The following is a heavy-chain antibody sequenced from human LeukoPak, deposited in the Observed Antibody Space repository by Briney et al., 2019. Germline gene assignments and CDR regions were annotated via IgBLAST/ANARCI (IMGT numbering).Heavy chain of an antibody. CDR3: ARAPQLYYFDY. CDR1: GDPISSYY. Sequence: PSETLSLTCTVSGDPISSYYWSWVRQPPGKGLEWIGYIYHSGSTTYNPSLKSRVTISVDTSKNQFSLRLSSVTAADTAVYYCARAPQLYYFDYWGQGTLVTVSS. J-gene: IGHJ4*02. D-gene: IGHD2-15*01. CDR2: IYHSGST. V-gene: IGHV4-59*01.